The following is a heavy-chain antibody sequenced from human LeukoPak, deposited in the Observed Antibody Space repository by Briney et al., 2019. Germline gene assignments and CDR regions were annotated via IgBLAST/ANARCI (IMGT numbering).Heavy chain of an antibody. V-gene: IGHV3-30*04. CDR2: ISYHGSNI. CDR1: GFTFSSYT. J-gene: IGHJ4*02. Sequence: PGRSLRLSCAASGFTFSSYTMHWVRQAPGKGLEWVAFISYHGSNIYYADSVKGRFTISRDNSRNTLYLQMNSLRAEDTALYYCAKDRAAAGTSALDYWGQGTLVTVSS. D-gene: IGHD6-13*01. CDR3: AKDRAAAGTSALDY.